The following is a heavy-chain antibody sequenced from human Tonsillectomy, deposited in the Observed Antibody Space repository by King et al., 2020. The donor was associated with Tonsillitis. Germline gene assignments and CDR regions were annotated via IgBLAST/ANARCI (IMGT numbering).Heavy chain of an antibody. V-gene: IGHV4-59*08. J-gene: IGHJ4*02. CDR1: GGSISNYY. Sequence: VQLQESGPGLVKPSETLSLTCTVSGGSISNYYWSWIRQPPGKGLEWIGYIYYSGSTIYNPSLKSRVTISGDTSKNQFSLKLSSVTAADTAVYYCARGSGDYDYWGQGTLVTVSS. CDR2: IYYSGST. D-gene: IGHD4-17*01. CDR3: ARGSGDYDY.